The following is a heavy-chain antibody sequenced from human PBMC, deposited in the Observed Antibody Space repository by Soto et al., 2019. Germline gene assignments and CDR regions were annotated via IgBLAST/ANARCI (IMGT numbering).Heavy chain of an antibody. Sequence: SVKVSCKASGGTFSSYAISWVRQAPGQGLEWMGGIIPIFGTANYAQKFQGRVTITADESTSTAYMELSSLRSEDTAVYYCASSTKSITMIVVVTDDAFDIWGQGTMVTVS. J-gene: IGHJ3*02. CDR1: GGTFSSYA. CDR2: IIPIFGTA. CDR3: ASSTKSITMIVVVTDDAFDI. D-gene: IGHD3-22*01. V-gene: IGHV1-69*13.